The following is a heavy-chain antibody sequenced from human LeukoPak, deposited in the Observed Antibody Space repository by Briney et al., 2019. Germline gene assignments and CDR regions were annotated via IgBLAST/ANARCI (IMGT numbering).Heavy chain of an antibody. Sequence: GGSLRLSCAASGFTFGIYGMYWVRQAPGKGLEWVAVILYDGSNKYYADSVKGRFTISRDNSKNTLYLQMNSLRAEDTAVYYCAKGYSSSWYSSYFEYWGQGTLVTVSS. CDR1: GFTFGIYG. V-gene: IGHV3-30*18. CDR3: AKGYSSSWYSSYFEY. J-gene: IGHJ4*02. D-gene: IGHD6-13*01. CDR2: ILYDGSNK.